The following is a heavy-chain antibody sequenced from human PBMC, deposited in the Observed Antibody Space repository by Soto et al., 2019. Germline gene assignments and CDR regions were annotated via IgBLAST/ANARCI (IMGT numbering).Heavy chain of an antibody. J-gene: IGHJ3*02. CDR2: IIPILGIA. D-gene: IGHD4-17*01. CDR1: GGTFSSYT. Sequence: QVQLVQSGAEVKKPGSSVKVSCKASGGTFSSYTISWVRQAPGQGLEWMGRIIPILGIANYAQKFQGRVTIHADKSTSTAYMELSSLRSEDTAVYYCARDLATVTTRRSFDIWGQGTMVTVSS. CDR3: ARDLATVTTRRSFDI. V-gene: IGHV1-69*08.